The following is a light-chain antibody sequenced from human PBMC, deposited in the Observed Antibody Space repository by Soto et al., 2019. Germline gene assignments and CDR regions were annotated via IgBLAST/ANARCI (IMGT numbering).Light chain of an antibody. CDR2: GAS. V-gene: IGKV3-15*01. CDR1: QSVSSN. Sequence: EIVITQSPATLSVSPGERATLSCRASQSVSSNLAWYQQKPGRAPRLLIYGASTRATGIPARFSGSGSGTEFTLTISSLQPEDFAVYYCQQYNNWPRTFGQGTKVDIK. CDR3: QQYNNWPRT. J-gene: IGKJ1*01.